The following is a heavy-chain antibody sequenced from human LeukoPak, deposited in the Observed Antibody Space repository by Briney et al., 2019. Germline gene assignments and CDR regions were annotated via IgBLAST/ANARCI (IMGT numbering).Heavy chain of an antibody. Sequence: GGSLRLSCAASGFPFNTHTMHWVRQAPGKGLECVSYISGSSTIIYYADSVKGRFTISRDNAKNSLYLQMNSLRDEDTAVYYCTRDAATCRFDFWGQGTLVTVPS. V-gene: IGHV3-48*02. CDR3: TRDAATCRFDF. D-gene: IGHD6-25*01. CDR1: GFPFNTHT. J-gene: IGHJ4*02. CDR2: ISGSSTII.